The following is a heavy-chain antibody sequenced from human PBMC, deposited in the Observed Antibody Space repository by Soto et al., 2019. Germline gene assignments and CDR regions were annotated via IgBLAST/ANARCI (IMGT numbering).Heavy chain of an antibody. CDR1: GGSISSYY. Sequence: SETLSLTCTVSGGSISSYYWSWIRQPPGKGLEWIGYIYYSGSTNYNPSLKSRVTISVDTSKNQFSLKLSSVTAADTAVYYCARAGRKYQQNYYYYGMDVWGQGTTVTVSS. CDR2: IYYSGST. CDR3: ARAGRKYQQNYYYYGMDV. J-gene: IGHJ6*02. V-gene: IGHV4-59*01. D-gene: IGHD2-2*01.